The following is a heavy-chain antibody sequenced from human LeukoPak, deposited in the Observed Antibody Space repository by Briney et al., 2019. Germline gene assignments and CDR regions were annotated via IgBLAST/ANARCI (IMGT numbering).Heavy chain of an antibody. D-gene: IGHD3-10*01. CDR1: GGSFSGYY. V-gene: IGHV4-34*01. CDR3: ARFGSTYMDV. CDR2: INHSGST. J-gene: IGHJ6*03. Sequence: SETLSLTCAVYGGSFSGYYWSWIRQPPGKGLEWFGEINHSGSTNYNPSLKSRVTISVDTSKNQFSLKLSSVTAADTAVYYCARFGSTYMDVWGKGTTVTVSS.